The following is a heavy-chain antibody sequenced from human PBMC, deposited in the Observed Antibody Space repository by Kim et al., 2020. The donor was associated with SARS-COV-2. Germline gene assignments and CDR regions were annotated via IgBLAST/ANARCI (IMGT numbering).Heavy chain of an antibody. CDR2: T. D-gene: IGHD2-21*01. CDR3: TRPGLWDGMDV. V-gene: IGHV3-73*01. Sequence: TAYAASVKGRFTMSRDDSKNTAYLQMNSLKTEDTAVYYCTRPGLWDGMDVWGQGTTVTVSS. J-gene: IGHJ6*02.